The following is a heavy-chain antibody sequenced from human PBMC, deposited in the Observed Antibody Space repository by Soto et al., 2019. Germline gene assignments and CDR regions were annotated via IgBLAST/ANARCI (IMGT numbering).Heavy chain of an antibody. V-gene: IGHV4-59*01. Sequence: SETLSLTCTVSGGSISSYYWSWIRQPPGKGLEWIGYIYYSGSTNYNPSLKSRATISVDTSKNQFSLKLSSVTAADTAVYYCARLLAYYDSSGFLNWFDPWGQGTLVTVSS. CDR1: GGSISSYY. CDR2: IYYSGST. J-gene: IGHJ5*02. CDR3: ARLLAYYDSSGFLNWFDP. D-gene: IGHD3-22*01.